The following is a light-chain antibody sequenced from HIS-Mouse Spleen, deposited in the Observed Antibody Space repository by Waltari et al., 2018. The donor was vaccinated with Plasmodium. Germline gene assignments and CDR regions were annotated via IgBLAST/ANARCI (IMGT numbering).Light chain of an antibody. J-gene: IGLJ2*01. CDR1: KLGDQY. V-gene: IGLV3-1*01. CDR3: QAWDSSTVV. CDR2: QDS. Sequence: SYELTQPPSVSVSPGQTASITCSGDKLGDQYACWYQQKPGQSPVLVIYQDSKRPSGIPERFSGSNDGNKATLTISGTQAMDEADYYCQAWDSSTVVFGGGTKLTVL.